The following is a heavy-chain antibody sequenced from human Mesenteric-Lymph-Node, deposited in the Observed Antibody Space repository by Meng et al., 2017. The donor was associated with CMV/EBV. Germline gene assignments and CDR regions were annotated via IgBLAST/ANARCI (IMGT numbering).Heavy chain of an antibody. J-gene: IGHJ4*02. CDR2: IWYDGTNK. CDR3: AKTMTTVTTDGNFDS. D-gene: IGHD4-11*01. V-gene: IGHV3-33*03. Sequence: SGFPFRSYGMHWVRQAPGKGLEWVAVIWYDGTNKYYADSVKGRFTISRDNSKNTVFLQMNSLRAEDTALYYCAKTMTTVTTDGNFDSWGQGTLVTVSS. CDR1: GFPFRSYG.